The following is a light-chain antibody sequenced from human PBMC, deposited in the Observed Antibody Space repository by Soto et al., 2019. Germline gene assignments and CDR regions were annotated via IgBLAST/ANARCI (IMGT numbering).Light chain of an antibody. J-gene: IGLJ1*01. Sequence: QAVVTQEPSLTVSPGGTVTLTCGSSTGAVTSGHYPYWFQQKPGQAPRTLIYDTSNKHSWTPARFSGSLLGGIAALTLSGAQPEDEAEYYCLLSYGVAGVFGTVTKLTVL. CDR2: DTS. CDR3: LLSYGVAGV. CDR1: TGAVTSGHY. V-gene: IGLV7-46*01.